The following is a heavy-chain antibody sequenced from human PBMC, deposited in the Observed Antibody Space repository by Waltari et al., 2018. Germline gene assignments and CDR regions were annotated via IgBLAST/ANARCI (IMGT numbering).Heavy chain of an antibody. CDR1: GFTFSSYG. V-gene: IGHV3-30*02. CDR2: IRYDGSNK. CDR3: AKDRDSSSSFFDY. Sequence: QVQLVESGGGVVQPGGSLRLSCAASGFTFSSYGMHWVRQAPGKGLEWVAFIRYDGSNKYYADAVKDRFTITRDNSKNTLYLQMNSLRAEDTAVYYCAKDRDSSSSFFDYWGQGTVVTVSS. J-gene: IGHJ4*02. D-gene: IGHD6-6*01.